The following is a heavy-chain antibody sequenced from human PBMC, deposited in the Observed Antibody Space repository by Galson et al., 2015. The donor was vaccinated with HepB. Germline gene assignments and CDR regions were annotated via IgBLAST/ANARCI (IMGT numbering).Heavy chain of an antibody. CDR2: IYFSGST. CDR3: ARRYSSSWYWFDP. D-gene: IGHD6-13*01. V-gene: IGHV4-39*01. CDR1: GGSISSSSYY. Sequence: ETLSLTCSVSGGSISSSSYYWDWIRQPPGQGLEWIGSIYFSGSTYYNPSLKSRVTISVDTSKKQFSLKLSSVTAADTALYYCARRYSSSWYWFDPWGQGTLVTVSS. J-gene: IGHJ5*02.